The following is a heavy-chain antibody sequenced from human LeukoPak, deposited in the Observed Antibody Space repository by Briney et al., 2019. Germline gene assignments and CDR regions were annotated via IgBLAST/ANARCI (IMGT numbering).Heavy chain of an antibody. CDR2: INPNSGGT. D-gene: IGHD6-19*01. V-gene: IGHV1-2*02. J-gene: IGHJ4*02. CDR1: GYTFTVYY. Sequence: ASVKVSCKASGYTFTVYYMHWVRQAPGQGLEWMGWINPNSGGTNYAQKFQGRVTMTRDTSISTAHMELSRLRSDDTAVYYCARDLEFYSSGWFYFDYWGQGTLVTVSS. CDR3: ARDLEFYSSGWFYFDY.